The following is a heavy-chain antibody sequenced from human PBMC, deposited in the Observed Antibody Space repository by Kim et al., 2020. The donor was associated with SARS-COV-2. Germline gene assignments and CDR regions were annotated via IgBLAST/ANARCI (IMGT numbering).Heavy chain of an antibody. Sequence: GGSLRLSCLASGFTFSTYWMSWVRLVPGKGLEWVANINEDGSEIYYVDSMRGRFTISRDNAQNSLYLQMNGLTADDTAVYYCARSPRGAVDYWGQGTQVTVSS. CDR2: INEDGSEI. J-gene: IGHJ4*02. CDR3: ARSPRGAVDY. V-gene: IGHV3-7*01. D-gene: IGHD1-26*01. CDR1: GFTFSTYW.